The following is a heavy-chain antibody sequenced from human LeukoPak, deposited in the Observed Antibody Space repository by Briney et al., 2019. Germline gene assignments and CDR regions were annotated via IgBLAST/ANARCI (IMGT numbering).Heavy chain of an antibody. CDR1: GFAVTSDY. CDR2: IKQDGSEK. J-gene: IGHJ5*02. Sequence: GGSLRLSCAASGFAVTSDYMSWVRQAPGKGLEWVANIKQDGSEKYYVDSVKGRFTISRDNAKNSLYLQMNSLRAEDTAVYYCARDRSSGWYFDPWGQGTLVTVSS. V-gene: IGHV3-7*05. D-gene: IGHD6-19*01. CDR3: ARDRSSGWYFDP.